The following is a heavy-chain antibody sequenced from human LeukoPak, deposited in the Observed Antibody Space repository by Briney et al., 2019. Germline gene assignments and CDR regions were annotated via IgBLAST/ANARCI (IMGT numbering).Heavy chain of an antibody. CDR1: GGSISRSSDY. CDR2: IYYSGST. Sequence: SSETLSLTCTVSGGSISRSSDYWGWIRQPPGKGLEWIGSIYYSGSTYYNPSLKSRVTISVDTSKNQFSLKLSSVTAADTAVYYCARSLGHYYGSGSYYNYQGTDYWGQGTLVTVSS. D-gene: IGHD3-10*01. J-gene: IGHJ4*02. V-gene: IGHV4-39*01. CDR3: ARSLGHYYGSGSYYNYQGTDY.